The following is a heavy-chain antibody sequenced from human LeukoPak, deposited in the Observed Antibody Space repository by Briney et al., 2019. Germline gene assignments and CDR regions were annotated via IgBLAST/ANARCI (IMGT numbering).Heavy chain of an antibody. D-gene: IGHD1-26*01. CDR2: IKSGSDT. Sequence: GGSLRLSCAASGFTVSNNYMSWVRQAPGKGREWVSTIKSGSDTYYADSVKGRFTISRDNSKNTLYLQMNSLRAEDTAVYYCAREPWGAKGAAWGMDVWGQGTTVTVSS. CDR1: GFTVSNNY. CDR3: AREPWGAKGAAWGMDV. V-gene: IGHV3-53*01. J-gene: IGHJ6*02.